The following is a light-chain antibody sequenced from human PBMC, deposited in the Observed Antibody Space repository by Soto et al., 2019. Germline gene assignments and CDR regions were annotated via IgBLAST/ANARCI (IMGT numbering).Light chain of an antibody. Sequence: IVMTRCPDSVSVSLGYXAXXXXKXXXIILYSSNNKNYLAWYQQKPGQPPKLLIYWASTRESGVPDRFSGSGSGTDFTLTISSLQAEDVAVYYCQQYYSTPWTFGQGTKVDIK. CDR1: XIILYSSNNKNY. V-gene: IGKV4-1*01. CDR2: WAS. J-gene: IGKJ1*01. CDR3: QQYYSTPWT.